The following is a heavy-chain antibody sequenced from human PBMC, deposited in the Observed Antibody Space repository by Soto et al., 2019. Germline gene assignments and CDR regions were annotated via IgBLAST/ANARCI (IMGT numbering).Heavy chain of an antibody. Sequence: QVQLVQSGAEVRETGASVKVSCKASGYSFTSLDITWVRQTAGQGLEWMGWMQPSTGRTGYAQKFQGRVTMTSDTSIHTAYMELTTLTADDTAFYYCARGVSAGVDYWGQGPLVTVSS. CDR2: MQPSTGRT. CDR3: ARGVSAGVDY. D-gene: IGHD1-26*01. V-gene: IGHV1-8*01. CDR1: GYSFTSLD. J-gene: IGHJ4*02.